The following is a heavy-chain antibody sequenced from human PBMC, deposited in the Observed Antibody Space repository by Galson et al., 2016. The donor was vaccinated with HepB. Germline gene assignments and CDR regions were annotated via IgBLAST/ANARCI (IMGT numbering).Heavy chain of an antibody. J-gene: IGHJ4*02. Sequence: SLRLSCAASGFSFSSYSMNWIHQAPGKGLEWVSSITSRSNYIHYADSVKGRFTISRDNAKKSLYLQMNSLRVEDTAMYYCARDVSGYSGVQWGQGTLVTVS. V-gene: IGHV3-21*01. CDR2: ITSRSNYI. D-gene: IGHD5-12*01. CDR1: GFSFSSYS. CDR3: ARDVSGYSGVQ.